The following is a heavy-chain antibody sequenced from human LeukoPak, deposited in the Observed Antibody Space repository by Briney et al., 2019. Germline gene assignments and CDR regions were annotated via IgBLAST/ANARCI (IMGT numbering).Heavy chain of an antibody. J-gene: IGHJ4*02. Sequence: GGSLRLSCAASGFTFSSYAMSWVRQAPGKGLEWVSAISGSGGDTHSADSVKGRFTISRDNSKSTLYLQMNSLRAEDTAVYYCARQLGYCSGGNCYFDYWGQGTLVTVSS. CDR2: ISGSGGDT. D-gene: IGHD2-15*01. V-gene: IGHV3-23*01. CDR1: GFTFSSYA. CDR3: ARQLGYCSGGNCYFDY.